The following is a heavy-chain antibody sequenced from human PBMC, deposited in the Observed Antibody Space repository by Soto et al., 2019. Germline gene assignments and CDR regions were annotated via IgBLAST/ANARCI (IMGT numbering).Heavy chain of an antibody. D-gene: IGHD1-7*01. Sequence: GGSLRLSCAASGFTFSNAWMNWVRQAPGKGLEWVGRIKSKTDGGTTDYAAPVKGRFTISRDDSKNTLYLQMNSLKTEDTAVYYCTTDPVWNLDYYYYYGMDVWGQGTTVTVSS. J-gene: IGHJ6*02. CDR2: IKSKTDGGTT. CDR1: GFTFSNAW. V-gene: IGHV3-15*07. CDR3: TTDPVWNLDYYYYYGMDV.